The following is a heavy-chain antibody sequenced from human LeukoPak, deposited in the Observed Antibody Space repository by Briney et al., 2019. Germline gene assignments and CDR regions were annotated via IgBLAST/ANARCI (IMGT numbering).Heavy chain of an antibody. Sequence: GGSLRLSCEASGFTFSDSYMSWLRQPPGKGLESISYIGPSGNFINYADSVKGRFTISRDNAKKSLYLQINSLRAEDTAVYYCARVRTYYYGSGTLRGGYYYYYYMDVWGKGTTVTISS. CDR3: ARVRTYYYGSGTLRGGYYYYYYMDV. J-gene: IGHJ6*03. CDR1: GFTFSDSY. CDR2: IGPSGNFI. D-gene: IGHD3-10*01. V-gene: IGHV3-11*04.